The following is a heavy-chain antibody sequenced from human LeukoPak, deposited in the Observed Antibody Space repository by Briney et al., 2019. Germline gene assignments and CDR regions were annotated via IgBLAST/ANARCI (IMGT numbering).Heavy chain of an antibody. J-gene: IGHJ6*03. Sequence: PSETLSLTCTVSGGSISSSSYYWGWIRQPPGKGLEWIGSIYYSGSTYYNPSLKSRVTISVDTSKNQFSLKLSSETAADTAVYYCARDVVGGDYYYMDVWGKGTTVTVSS. CDR2: IYYSGST. V-gene: IGHV4-39*07. CDR1: GGSISSSSYY. D-gene: IGHD3-10*01. CDR3: ARDVVGGDYYYMDV.